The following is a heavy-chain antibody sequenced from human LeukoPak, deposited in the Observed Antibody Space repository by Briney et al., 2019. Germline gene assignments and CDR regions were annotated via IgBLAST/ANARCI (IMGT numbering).Heavy chain of an antibody. D-gene: IGHD4-17*01. V-gene: IGHV1-2*02. CDR2: INPNSGGT. CDR1: GYTFTGYY. J-gene: IGHJ4*02. CDR3: ARDNGDYWFDY. Sequence: ASVKVSCKASGYTFTGYYMHWVRQAPGQGLEWMGWINPNSGGTNYAQKFQGRVTMTRDTFISTAYMELTRLRSDDTAVYYCARDNGDYWFDYWGQGTLVTVSS.